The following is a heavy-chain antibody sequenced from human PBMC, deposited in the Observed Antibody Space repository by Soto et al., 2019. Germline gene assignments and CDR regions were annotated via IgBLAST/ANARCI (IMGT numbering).Heavy chain of an antibody. CDR1: GYTFTSYG. CDR2: ISAYNGNT. D-gene: IGHD2-2*01. Sequence: GASVKASCKASGYTFTSYGSSWVRQSPCQGLEWMGWISAYNGNTNYAQKLQGRVTMTTDTSTSTAYMELRSLRSDDTAVYYCARMVLVPAANPSLDYWGRGTLVTVSS. J-gene: IGHJ4*02. V-gene: IGHV1-18*01. CDR3: ARMVLVPAANPSLDY.